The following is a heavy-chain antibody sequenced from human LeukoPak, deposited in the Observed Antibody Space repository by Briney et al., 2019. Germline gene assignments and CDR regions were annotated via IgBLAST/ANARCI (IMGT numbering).Heavy chain of an antibody. D-gene: IGHD3-10*01. CDR3: ARHRGFPIAFDI. CDR1: GGSISSGSYY. J-gene: IGHJ3*02. Sequence: SETLSLTCTVSGGSISSGSYYWSWIRQPAGKGLEWIGRIYTSGSTNYNPSLKSRVTISVDTSKNQFSLKLSSVTAADTAVYYCARHRGFPIAFDIWGQGTMVTVSS. V-gene: IGHV4-61*02. CDR2: IYTSGST.